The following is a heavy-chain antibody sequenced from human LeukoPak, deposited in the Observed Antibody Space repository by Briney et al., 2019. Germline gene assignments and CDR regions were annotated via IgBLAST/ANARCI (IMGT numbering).Heavy chain of an antibody. Sequence: GGSLRLSCAASGFTFSSYWMTWVRQAPGKGLEWVANIKQDGSEKYYVDSVKGRFTISRDNAKNSLYLQMNSLRAEDTAVYYCARRQYDFWSGYYKPSVPNWFDPWGQETLVTVSS. D-gene: IGHD3-3*01. CDR2: IKQDGSEK. J-gene: IGHJ5*02. CDR3: ARRQYDFWSGYYKPSVPNWFDP. V-gene: IGHV3-7*01. CDR1: GFTFSSYW.